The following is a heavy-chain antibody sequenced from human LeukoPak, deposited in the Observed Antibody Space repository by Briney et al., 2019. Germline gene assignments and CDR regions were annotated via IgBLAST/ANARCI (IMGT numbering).Heavy chain of an antibody. Sequence: GGSLRLSCAASGFTFDDYAMHWVRQAPGKGLEWVSGISWNSGSIGYADSVKGRFTISRDNAKNSLYLQMNGLRAEDTALYYCAPEPPDYYDSSGYGYWGQGTLVTVSS. V-gene: IGHV3-9*01. J-gene: IGHJ4*02. CDR3: APEPPDYYDSSGYGY. D-gene: IGHD3-22*01. CDR2: ISWNSGSI. CDR1: GFTFDDYA.